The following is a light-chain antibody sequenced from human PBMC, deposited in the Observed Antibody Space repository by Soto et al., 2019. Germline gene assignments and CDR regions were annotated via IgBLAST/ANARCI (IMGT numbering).Light chain of an antibody. CDR1: QGVTTAY. J-gene: IGKJ3*01. V-gene: IGKV3-20*01. CDR3: QQYGASPLFT. Sequence: EVVLTQSPGTLSLSPGERATLSCRASQGVTTAYLAWYQHKPGQAPRLLIYGASNRATGIPDRFSGSGSGTDFTLTISRLEPEDFAVYSCQQYGASPLFTVGPGTKVELK. CDR2: GAS.